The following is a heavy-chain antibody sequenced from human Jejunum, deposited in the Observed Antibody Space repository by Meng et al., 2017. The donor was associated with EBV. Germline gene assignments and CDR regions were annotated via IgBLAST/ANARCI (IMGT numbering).Heavy chain of an antibody. CDR3: ARDQNGSYFAY. J-gene: IGHJ4*02. V-gene: IGHV4-61*08. CDR2: IYNSEST. CDR1: GGSVSSGGYY. Sequence: QVQLQESGPGRVKPSATLSLTCTVSGGSVSSGGYYWSWIRQPPGKGLEWIGYIYNSESTNYKSSLKSRVTISADTSKNQFSLRLSSVTAADTAVYYCARDQNGSYFAYWGQGTLVTVSS. D-gene: IGHD1-26*01.